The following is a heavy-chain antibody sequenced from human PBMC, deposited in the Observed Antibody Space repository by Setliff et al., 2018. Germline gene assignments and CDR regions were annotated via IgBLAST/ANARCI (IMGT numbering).Heavy chain of an antibody. CDR1: GFTFSNYE. CDR3: ASGIHNDYDYFDY. V-gene: IGHV3-48*03. CDR2: INSGGSLI. J-gene: IGHJ4*02. D-gene: IGHD4-17*01. Sequence: GGSLRLSCAASGFTFSNYEMNWVRQAPGKGLEWVSYINSGGSLIYYADSVKGRFIISRDDSKNTAYLQMNSLKTEDTAVYYCASGIHNDYDYFDYWGQGIQVTVSS.